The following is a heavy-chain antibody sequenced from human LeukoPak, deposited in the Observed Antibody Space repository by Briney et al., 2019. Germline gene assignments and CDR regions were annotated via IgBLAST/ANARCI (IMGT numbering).Heavy chain of an antibody. Sequence: AGSLRLSCAASGFTFSNSAMTWVRQVPGKGLEWISTITNSGDKTYYADFVKGRFTISRDNSKNTLYLQMNSLRAEDTAVYYCAKGQCSSLYYMDVWGKGTTVTVSS. CDR1: GFTFSNSA. V-gene: IGHV3-23*01. D-gene: IGHD6-13*01. CDR3: AKGQCSSLYYMDV. J-gene: IGHJ6*03. CDR2: ITNSGDKT.